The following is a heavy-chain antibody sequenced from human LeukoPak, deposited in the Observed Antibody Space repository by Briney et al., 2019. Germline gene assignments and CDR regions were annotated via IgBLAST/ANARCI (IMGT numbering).Heavy chain of an antibody. CDR3: ARDQTGHEDAFDI. CDR1: GYTFTSYA. V-gene: IGHV1-3*01. J-gene: IGHJ3*02. CDR2: INAGNGNT. Sequence: ASVKVSCKASGYTFTSYAMHWVRQAPGQRLEWMGWINAGNGNTKYSQKFQGRVTITRDTSASTAYMELSSLRSEDTAVYYCARDQTGHEDAFDIWGQGTMVTVSS.